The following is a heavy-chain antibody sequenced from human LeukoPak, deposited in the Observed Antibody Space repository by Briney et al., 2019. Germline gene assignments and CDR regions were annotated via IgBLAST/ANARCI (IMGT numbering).Heavy chain of an antibody. V-gene: IGHV4-39*07. D-gene: IGHD3-22*01. J-gene: IGHJ6*03. Sequence: PSETLSLTCTVSGGSISSGSYYWSWIRQPPGKGLEWIGEINHSGSTNYNPSLKSRVTISVDTSKNQFSLKLSSVTAADTAVYYCARDPLSYYYDSSGYPFYYYYMDVWGKGTTVTVSS. CDR2: INHSGST. CDR3: ARDPLSYYYDSSGYPFYYYYMDV. CDR1: GGSISSGSYY.